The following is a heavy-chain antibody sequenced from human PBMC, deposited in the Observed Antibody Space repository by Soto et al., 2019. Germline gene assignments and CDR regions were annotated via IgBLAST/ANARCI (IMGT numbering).Heavy chain of an antibody. V-gene: IGHV4-4*02. J-gene: IGHJ4*02. Sequence: PSETLSLTCAVSSGSIDDVYWWSWVRQSPGKGMEWIGETSHDGVTNYNPSLKSRVTISVDRSKNQFSLKLSSVTAADTAVYYCARHFSVDYFDYWGQGTLVTVSS. CDR2: TSHDGVT. CDR3: ARHFSVDYFDY. CDR1: SGSIDDVYW.